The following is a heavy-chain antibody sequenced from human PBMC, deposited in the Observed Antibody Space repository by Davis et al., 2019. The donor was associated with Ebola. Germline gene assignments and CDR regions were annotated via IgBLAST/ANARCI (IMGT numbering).Heavy chain of an antibody. CDR1: TVTFGVDA. Sequence: GESLKISCAASTVTFGVDAMSWVRQAPGKGLEWVAIISFDGITKDYIDSVKGRFTISRDNSKNTLYLQMNGLRVEDTAIYYCAKDTSNIWFDIWGQGTNVTVSS. J-gene: IGHJ3*02. V-gene: IGHV3-30*18. CDR3: AKDTSNIWFDI. CDR2: ISFDGITK. D-gene: IGHD1-26*01.